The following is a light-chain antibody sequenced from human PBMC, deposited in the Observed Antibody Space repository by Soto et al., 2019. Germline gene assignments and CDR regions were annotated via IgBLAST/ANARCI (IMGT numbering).Light chain of an antibody. CDR3: QQANSPPLT. CDR1: ERINTY. CDR2: AAS. J-gene: IGKJ4*01. Sequence: DIQMTQSPSSVSASVGDRVTITCRASERINTYLAWYQQQPGKAPKLLIYAASSLQSGVPSRFSGSGSGTEFTLTISNLQPEDFATYYCQQANSPPLTFGGGPKVEI. V-gene: IGKV1-12*01.